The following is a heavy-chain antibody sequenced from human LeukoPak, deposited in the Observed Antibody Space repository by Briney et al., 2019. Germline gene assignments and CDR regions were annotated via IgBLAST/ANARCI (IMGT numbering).Heavy chain of an antibody. CDR2: IRYDGSNK. D-gene: IGHD3-10*01. J-gene: IGHJ6*03. Sequence: GGSLRLSCAASGFTFSTYGMQWVRQAPGKGLEWVAFIRYDGSNKKYADTVKGRFTISRDNSKNTLYLQMNSLRAEDTAVYYCARVSSKATVRGLITKKNYYYYYMDVWGKGTTVTISS. CDR3: ARVSSKATVRGLITKKNYYYYYMDV. V-gene: IGHV3-30*02. CDR1: GFTFSTYG.